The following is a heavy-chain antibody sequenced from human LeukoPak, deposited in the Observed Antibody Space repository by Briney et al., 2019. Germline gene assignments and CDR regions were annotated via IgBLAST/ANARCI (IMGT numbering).Heavy chain of an antibody. V-gene: IGHV4-39*01. Sequence: SETLSLTCTVSGDSISSSSYYWGWIRQPPGKGLEWIGGMYYSGSTCYNPARKSRVTIFVDRSKNQVSLQLSSVTDADTAVYYSARHVVDSSGYYLEYFDFWGQGTLVTVSS. CDR1: GDSISSSSYY. D-gene: IGHD3-22*01. J-gene: IGHJ4*02. CDR2: MYYSGST. CDR3: ARHVVDSSGYYLEYFDF.